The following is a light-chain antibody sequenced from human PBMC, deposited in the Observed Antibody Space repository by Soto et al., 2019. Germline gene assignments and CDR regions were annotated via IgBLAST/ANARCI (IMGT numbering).Light chain of an antibody. V-gene: IGKV3-15*01. CDR3: QQYLTWPGT. CDR2: GAS. J-gene: IGKJ1*01. Sequence: EIVMTQSPATLSVSPGERATLSCRASQSLNRDLGRYQQRPGQSPRLLIFGASIRADGIPARFSGSGSGTEFTLTIDSLQSEDFALYYCQQYLTWPGTFGQGTKVEI. CDR1: QSLNRD.